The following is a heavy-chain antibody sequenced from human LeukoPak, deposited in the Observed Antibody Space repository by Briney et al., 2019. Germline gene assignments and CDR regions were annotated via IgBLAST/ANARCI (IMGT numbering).Heavy chain of an antibody. CDR3: AGTGQWLAFDY. J-gene: IGHJ4*02. D-gene: IGHD6-19*01. CDR2: IYYSGST. V-gene: IGHV4-39*01. Sequence: SETLSLTCTVSGGSISSNYWGWIRQPPGKGLEWIGSIYYSGSTYYNPSLKSRVTISVDTSKNQFSLKLSSVTAADTAVYYCAGTGQWLAFDYWGQGTLVTVSS. CDR1: GGSISSNY.